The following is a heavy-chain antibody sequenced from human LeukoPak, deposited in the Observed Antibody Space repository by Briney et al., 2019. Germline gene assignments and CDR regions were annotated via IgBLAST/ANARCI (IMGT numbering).Heavy chain of an antibody. CDR1: VYAFTSDS. D-gene: IGHD4-17*01. J-gene: IGHJ4*02. V-gene: IGHV1-18*01. CDR2: ISAYNGNT. Sequence: ASVKVSCKASVYAFTSDSISWVRQAPGQGLEWMGWISAYNGNTNYAQKLQGRVTMTTDTSTSTAYMELRSLRSDDTAVYYCARGDYGDFVKLYCDYWGQGTLVTVSS. CDR3: ARGDYGDFVKLYCDY.